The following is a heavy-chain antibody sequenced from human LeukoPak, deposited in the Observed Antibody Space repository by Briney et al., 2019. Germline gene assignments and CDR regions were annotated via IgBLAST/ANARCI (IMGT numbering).Heavy chain of an antibody. CDR2: ISGYNDDT. V-gene: IGHV1-18*01. CDR3: ARDHGFSGGSYFDTFDT. Sequence: ASVKVSCKASGYIFTTYGISWVRQAPGQGLEWMGWISGYNDDTNYAQKLQGRVTMTTDTSTSTAYMELRSPTSDDTAVYYCARDHGFSGGSYFDTFDTWGRGTMVTVSS. D-gene: IGHD1-26*01. J-gene: IGHJ3*02. CDR1: GYIFTTYG.